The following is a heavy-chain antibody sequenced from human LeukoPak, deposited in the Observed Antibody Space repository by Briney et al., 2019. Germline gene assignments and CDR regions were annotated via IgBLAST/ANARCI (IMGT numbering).Heavy chain of an antibody. CDR3: AKDPPGYCSSTSCLRYYYYMDV. J-gene: IGHJ6*03. V-gene: IGHV3-30*02. D-gene: IGHD2-2*03. Sequence: GGSLRLSCAASGFTFSSYGMHWVRQAPGKGLEWVAFIRYDGSNKYYADSVKGRFTISRDNSKNTLYLQMNSLRAEDTAVYYCAKDPPGYCSSTSCLRYYYYMDVWGKGTTVTVSS. CDR2: IRYDGSNK. CDR1: GFTFSSYG.